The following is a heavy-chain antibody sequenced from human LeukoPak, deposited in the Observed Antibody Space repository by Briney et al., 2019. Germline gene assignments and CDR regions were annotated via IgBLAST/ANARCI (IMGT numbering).Heavy chain of an antibody. J-gene: IGHJ4*02. CDR3: ARGIGHYDYVWGSYRQYYFDY. Sequence: SETLSLTCAVYGGSFSGYYWSWIRQPPGKGLEWIGEINHSGSTNYNSSLKSRVTISVDTSKNQFSLKLSSVTAADTAVYYCARGIGHYDYVWGSYRQYYFDYWGQGTLVTVSS. CDR1: GGSFSGYY. CDR2: INHSGST. V-gene: IGHV4-34*01. D-gene: IGHD3-16*02.